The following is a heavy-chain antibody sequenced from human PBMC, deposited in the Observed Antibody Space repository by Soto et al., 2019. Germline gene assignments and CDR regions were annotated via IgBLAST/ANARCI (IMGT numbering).Heavy chain of an antibody. D-gene: IGHD3-3*01. V-gene: IGHV4-39*01. Sequence: QLQLQESGPGLVKPSETLSLTCTVSGGSISSSSYYWGWIRQPPGKGLEWIGSIYYSGSTYHNPSLKSRVTISVDTSKNQFSLKLSSVTAADTAVYYCARRNYDFWSGYWNWGQGTLVTVSS. CDR2: IYYSGST. CDR3: ARRNYDFWSGYWN. CDR1: GGSISSSSYY. J-gene: IGHJ4*02.